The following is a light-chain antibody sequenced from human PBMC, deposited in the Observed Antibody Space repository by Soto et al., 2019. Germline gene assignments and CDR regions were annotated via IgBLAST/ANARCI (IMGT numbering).Light chain of an antibody. CDR2: DAS. Sequence: EIVLTQSPATLSLSPGERANLSCRASQSVSSYLAWYQQKPGQAPRLLIYDASNRATGIPARFSGSGSGTDFALTISSLEPEDFAVYYCQQRSKWPHTVGGGTKVEIK. CDR3: QQRSKWPHT. J-gene: IGKJ4*01. V-gene: IGKV3-11*01. CDR1: QSVSSY.